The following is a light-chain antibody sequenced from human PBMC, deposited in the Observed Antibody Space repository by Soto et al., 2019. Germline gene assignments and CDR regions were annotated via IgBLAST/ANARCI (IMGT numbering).Light chain of an antibody. J-gene: IGKJ1*01. Sequence: DIVLTQSPGTLSLSPGERATLSCRASQRVTTRYLAWYQQKPGQAPRLLMYGASSRATGIPDRFSGSGSGTEFTLTITRLEPEDFAVYYCQQYDSLPRTFGQGTMVEIK. V-gene: IGKV3-20*01. CDR2: GAS. CDR1: QRVTTRY. CDR3: QQYDSLPRT.